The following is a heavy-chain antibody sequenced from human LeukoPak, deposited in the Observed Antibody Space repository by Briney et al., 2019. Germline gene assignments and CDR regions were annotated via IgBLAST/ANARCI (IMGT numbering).Heavy chain of an antibody. CDR2: ISAYNGNT. CDR1: GYTFTSYG. J-gene: IGHJ4*02. Sequence: ASVKVSCKASGYTFTSYGISWVRQAPGQGLEWMGWISAYNGNTNYAQKLQGRVTMTTDTSTSTAYMELSSLRSEDTAVYYCARWYYYDSSGYYPSQPLDYWGQGTLVTVSS. V-gene: IGHV1-18*01. CDR3: ARWYYYDSSGYYPSQPLDY. D-gene: IGHD3-22*01.